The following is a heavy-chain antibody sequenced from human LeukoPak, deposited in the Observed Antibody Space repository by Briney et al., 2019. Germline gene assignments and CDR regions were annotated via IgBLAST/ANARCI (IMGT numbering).Heavy chain of an antibody. Sequence: SETPSLTCAVYGGSFSGYYWSWIRQPPGKGLEWIGEINHSGSTNYNPSLKSRVTISVDTSKNQFSLKLSPVTAADTAVYYCARARGGYCSGGSCYSRRYYFDYWGQGTLVTVSS. CDR2: INHSGST. V-gene: IGHV4-34*01. CDR1: GGSFSGYY. D-gene: IGHD2-15*01. J-gene: IGHJ4*02. CDR3: ARARGGYCSGGSCYSRRYYFDY.